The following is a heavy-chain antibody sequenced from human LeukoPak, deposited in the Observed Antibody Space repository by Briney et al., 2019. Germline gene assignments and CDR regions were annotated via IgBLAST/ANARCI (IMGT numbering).Heavy chain of an antibody. V-gene: IGHV4-34*01. Sequence: SQTLSPTCAVSGTSFSSYYCGWIRHPPEKGLEWIGEVNHSVYTNDNPSLKSRVTISVDTSKNQFSLRLSAVTAANTRVYFGVRMTPGHDVWVQGSLVSVCS. D-gene: IGHD4-17*01. CDR1: GTSFSSYY. J-gene: IGHJ4*02. CDR2: VNHSVYT. CDR3: VRMTPGHDV.